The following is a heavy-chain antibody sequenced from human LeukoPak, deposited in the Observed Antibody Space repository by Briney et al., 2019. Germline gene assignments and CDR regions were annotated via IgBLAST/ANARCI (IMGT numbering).Heavy chain of an antibody. J-gene: IGHJ4*02. V-gene: IGHV1-46*01. Sequence: ASVNVSCKASGYTFTNYYMHWVRQAPGQGLEWMGIINPSGGSTSYAQTFQGRVTMTRDTSTSTVYMDLISLRSEDTAVYYCARDRFTRSSGYYYPFDYWGQGTLVTVSS. CDR3: ARDRFTRSSGYYYPFDY. CDR2: INPSGGST. D-gene: IGHD3-22*01. CDR1: GYTFTNYY.